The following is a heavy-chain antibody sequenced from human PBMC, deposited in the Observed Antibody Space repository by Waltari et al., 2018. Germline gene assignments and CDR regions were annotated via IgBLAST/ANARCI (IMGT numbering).Heavy chain of an antibody. V-gene: IGHV3-23*01. CDR3: AGYYYGSGVGVY. D-gene: IGHD3-10*01. J-gene: IGHJ4*02. CDR1: GFTFSSYA. CDR2: IMCSGGST. Sequence: EVQLLESGGGLVQPGGSLRLSCAASGFTFSSYAMSWVRQAPGKGLEWVSAIMCSGGSTYYADSVKGRFTISRDNSKNTLYLQMNSLRAEDTAVYYCAGYYYGSGVGVYWGQGTLVTVSS.